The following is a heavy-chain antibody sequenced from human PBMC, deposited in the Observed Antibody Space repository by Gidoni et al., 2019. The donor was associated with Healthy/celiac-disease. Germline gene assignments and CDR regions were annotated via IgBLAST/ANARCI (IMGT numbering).Heavy chain of an antibody. V-gene: IGHV3-23*01. Sequence: EVQLLESGGGLVQPGGSLSLSCAASGFPFSSYAMSWVRQAPGKGLEWVSASSGSGGSTYYADSVKGRFTISRDNSKNTLYLQMNSLRAEDTAVYYCAKGVTTVTTLFDYWGQGTLVTVSS. J-gene: IGHJ4*02. CDR2: SSGSGGST. D-gene: IGHD4-17*01. CDR3: AKGVTTVTTLFDY. CDR1: GFPFSSYA.